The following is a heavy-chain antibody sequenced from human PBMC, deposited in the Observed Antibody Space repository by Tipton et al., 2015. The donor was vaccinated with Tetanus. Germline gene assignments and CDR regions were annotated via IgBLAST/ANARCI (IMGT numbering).Heavy chain of an antibody. V-gene: IGHV1-8*02. CDR3: ATYRSGWYNYFDY. D-gene: IGHD6-19*01. CDR2: MKPSIGNT. CDR1: GGTFTNFA. Sequence: QVQLVQSGAEVKMPGSSVTVSCKASGGTFTNFAIGWVRQATGQGLEWMGWMKPSIGNTGYAQKFQGRVTMTRNTSISTAYMELSSLRSEDTAAYYCATYRSGWYNYFDYWGQGTLVTVSS. J-gene: IGHJ4*02.